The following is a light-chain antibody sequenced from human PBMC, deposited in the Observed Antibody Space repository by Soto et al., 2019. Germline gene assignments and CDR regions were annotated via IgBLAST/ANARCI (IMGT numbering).Light chain of an antibody. V-gene: IGKV1-17*01. CDR2: AAS. CDR1: QDIRNE. CDR3: LQHNNYPPLT. Sequence: DIQMTQSPSSLSASVGDRVTITCRASQDIRNELGWYQQKPGKAPKRLIYAASSLQSGVPSRFNGNGSGTEFTLTISSLQPEDFATYYCLQHNNYPPLTFGGGTKVEI. J-gene: IGKJ4*01.